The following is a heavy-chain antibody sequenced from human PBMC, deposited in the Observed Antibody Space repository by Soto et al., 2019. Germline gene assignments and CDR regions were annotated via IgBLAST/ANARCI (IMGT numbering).Heavy chain of an antibody. J-gene: IGHJ5*02. Sequence: XGPTLXXXTQTLTLTCTFSGFSLSTSGVGVGWIRQPPGKALEWLALIYWDDDKRYSPSLKSRLTITKDTSKNQVVLTMTNMDPVDTATYYCAHRSYSYDREYNWFDPWGQGTLVTVSS. D-gene: IGHD5-18*01. CDR1: GFSLSTSGVG. CDR2: IYWDDDK. V-gene: IGHV2-5*02. CDR3: AHRSYSYDREYNWFDP.